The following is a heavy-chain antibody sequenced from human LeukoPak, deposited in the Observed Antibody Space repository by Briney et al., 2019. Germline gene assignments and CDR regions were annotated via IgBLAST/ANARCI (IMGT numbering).Heavy chain of an antibody. CDR1: GGSISGYY. CDR2: VHYSGNT. Sequence: SETLSLTCTVSGGSISGYYHNWVRQSPGRGLEWIGLVHYSGNTNYNPSLKRRVSISTDTSKNQFSLGLTSVTAADTAVYYCVIGRGWQPDYWGQGIPVTVSS. D-gene: IGHD3-10*01. CDR3: VIGRGWQPDY. J-gene: IGHJ4*02. V-gene: IGHV4-59*03.